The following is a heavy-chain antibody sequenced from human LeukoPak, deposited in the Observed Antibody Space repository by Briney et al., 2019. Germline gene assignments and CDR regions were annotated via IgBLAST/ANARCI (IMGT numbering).Heavy chain of an antibody. D-gene: IGHD2-2*01. CDR1: GGTFSSYS. Sequence: ASVKVSCKASGGTFSSYSISWVRQAPGQGPEWLGRITPNLAITDYAQKFRGRVTLTADKSTSTVYMELGSLTSEDTAAYYCARDSALRCSSTSCYFDYWGQGTLVTASS. CDR2: ITPNLAIT. J-gene: IGHJ4*02. CDR3: ARDSALRCSSTSCYFDY. V-gene: IGHV1-69*04.